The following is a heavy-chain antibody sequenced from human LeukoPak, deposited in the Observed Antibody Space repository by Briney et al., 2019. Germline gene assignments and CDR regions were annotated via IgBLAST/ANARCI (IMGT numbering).Heavy chain of an antibody. CDR3: AGQRRRGYSYGFFDY. Sequence: SVKVSCKASGGTFSSYAISWARQAPGQGLEWMGGIIPIFGTANYAQKFQGRVTITADESTSTAYMELSSLRSEDTAVYYCAGQRRRGYSYGFFDYWGQGTLVTVSS. CDR2: IIPIFGTA. CDR1: GGTFSSYA. J-gene: IGHJ4*02. V-gene: IGHV1-69*01. D-gene: IGHD5-18*01.